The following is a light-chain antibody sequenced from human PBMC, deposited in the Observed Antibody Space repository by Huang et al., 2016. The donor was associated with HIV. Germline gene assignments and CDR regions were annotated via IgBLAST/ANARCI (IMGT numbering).Light chain of an antibody. CDR3: QKYNSAPWT. CDR1: QGISNY. V-gene: IGKV1-27*01. J-gene: IGKJ1*01. Sequence: DIQMTQSPSSLSASVGDRGTITCRASQGISNYLAWYQQKPGKVPKLLIYAAATLQSGVPSRFSGSDSGTDVTLTISSLQPEDVATYYCQKYNSAPWTFGQGTKVEIK. CDR2: AAA.